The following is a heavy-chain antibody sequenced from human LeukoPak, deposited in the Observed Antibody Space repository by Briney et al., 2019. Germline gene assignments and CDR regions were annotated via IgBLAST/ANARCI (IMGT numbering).Heavy chain of an antibody. D-gene: IGHD3-10*01. CDR2: ISAYNGNT. J-gene: IGHJ4*02. CDR3: ARAGQGYYGSGSYYNEK. V-gene: IGHV1-18*01. CDR1: GYTFTSYG. Sequence: ASVKVSCKASGYTFTSYGISWVRQAPGQGLEWMGWISAYNGNTNYAQKLQGRVTMTTDTSTSTAYMELRSLRSDDTAVYYCARAGQGYYGSGSYYNEKWGQGTLVTVSS.